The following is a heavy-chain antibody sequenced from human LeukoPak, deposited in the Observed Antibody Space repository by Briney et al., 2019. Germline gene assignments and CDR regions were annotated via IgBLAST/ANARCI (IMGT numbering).Heavy chain of an antibody. Sequence: ASVKVSCKASGYTFTSYDINWVRQATGQGLEWMGWMNPNSGNTGYAQKFQGRVTMTRNTSISTACMELSSLRSEDTAVYYCARGPRYYYDSSGYYPYWGQGTLVTVSS. CDR2: MNPNSGNT. J-gene: IGHJ4*02. CDR3: ARGPRYYYDSSGYYPY. D-gene: IGHD3-22*01. CDR1: GYTFTSYD. V-gene: IGHV1-8*01.